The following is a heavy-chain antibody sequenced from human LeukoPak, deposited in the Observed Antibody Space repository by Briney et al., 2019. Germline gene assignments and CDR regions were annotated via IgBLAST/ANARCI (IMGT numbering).Heavy chain of an antibody. J-gene: IGHJ5*02. CDR2: IHYSGST. CDR3: ARHGGYDRSGYWFDP. V-gene: IGHV4-39*01. CDR1: GGSISSSNYY. D-gene: IGHD3-22*01. Sequence: SETLSLTCTVSGGSISSSNYYWGWIRQPPGKGLEWIGSIHYSGSTYHNPSLKSRVAISVDASKNQFSLKLSSVIAADTAVYYCARHGGYDRSGYWFDPWGQGTLVTVSS.